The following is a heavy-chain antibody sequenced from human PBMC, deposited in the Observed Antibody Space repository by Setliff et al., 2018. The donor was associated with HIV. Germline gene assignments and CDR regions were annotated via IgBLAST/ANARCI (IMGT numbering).Heavy chain of an antibody. Sequence: GALRLSCAASGFTFSGNWMNWVRQAPGKGLEWVASINRDGSEIHYVGSVQGRFTISRDNAKNSLYLQMNSLRAEDTAVYYCARRAYYDNSGPNAFDIWGQGTMVTVSS. J-gene: IGHJ3*02. CDR2: INRDGSEI. D-gene: IGHD3-22*01. CDR1: GFTFSGNW. V-gene: IGHV3-7*01. CDR3: ARRAYYDNSGPNAFDI.